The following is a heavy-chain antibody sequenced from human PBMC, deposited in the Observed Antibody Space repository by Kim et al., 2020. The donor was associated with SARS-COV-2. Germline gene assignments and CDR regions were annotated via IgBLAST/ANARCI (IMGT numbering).Heavy chain of an antibody. D-gene: IGHD3-16*02. J-gene: IGHJ6*02. CDR2: ISSSSSYT. CDR3: ARVGYDYVWGSYRDYYYYYGMDV. V-gene: IGHV3-11*05. CDR1: GFTFSDYY. Sequence: GGSLRLSCAASGFTFSDYYMSWIRQAPGKGLEWVSYISSSSSYTNYADSVKGRFTISRDNAKNSLYLQMNSLRAEDTAVYYCARVGYDYVWGSYRDYYYYYGMDVWGRGTTLTVSS.